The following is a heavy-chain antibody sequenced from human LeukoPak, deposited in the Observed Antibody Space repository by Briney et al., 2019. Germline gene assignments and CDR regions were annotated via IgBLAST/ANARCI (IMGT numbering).Heavy chain of an antibody. CDR1: GGSISSSSYY. CDR2: IYYSGST. J-gene: IGHJ3*02. Sequence: SETLSLTCTVSGGSISSSSYYWGWIRQPPGKGLEWIGSIYYSGSTYYNPSLKSRVTISVDTSKNQFSLKLSSVTAADTAVYYCARRGVVGATRSHAFDIWGQGTMVTVSS. CDR3: ARRGVVGATRSHAFDI. V-gene: IGHV4-39*07. D-gene: IGHD1-26*01.